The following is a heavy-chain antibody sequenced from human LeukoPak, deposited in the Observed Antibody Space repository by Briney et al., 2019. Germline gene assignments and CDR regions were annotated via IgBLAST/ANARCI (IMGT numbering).Heavy chain of an antibody. J-gene: IGHJ4*02. D-gene: IGHD3-16*01. Sequence: PGGSLRLSCAASGFTFSSYWMHWVRQAPGKGLVWVSRIHSDGSTTTYADSVKGRFTISRDNAKNTLYLQMSSLRAEDTAVYYCVRGGGGLPIVYWGQGNLVTVSS. CDR1: GFTFSSYW. V-gene: IGHV3-74*01. CDR3: VRGGGGLPIVY. CDR2: IHSDGSTT.